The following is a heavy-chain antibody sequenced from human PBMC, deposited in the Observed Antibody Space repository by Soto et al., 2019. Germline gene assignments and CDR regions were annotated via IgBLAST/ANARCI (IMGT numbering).Heavy chain of an antibody. CDR1: GAALSSGGYF. Sequence: SETLSLTCTVSGAALSSGGYFYTWVRQPPGKGLEWLGYIHYSGGTNYNPSLKSRVTISLDKSKSQSSLRLISVTAADTAVYYCTREQSDDNYFDPWGQGTLVTVSS. D-gene: IGHD6-19*01. CDR2: IHYSGGT. J-gene: IGHJ5*02. V-gene: IGHV4-61*08. CDR3: TREQSDDNYFDP.